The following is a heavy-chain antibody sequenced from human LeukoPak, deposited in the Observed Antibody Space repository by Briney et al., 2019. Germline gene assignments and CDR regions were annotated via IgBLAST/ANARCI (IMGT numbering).Heavy chain of an antibody. CDR1: GFTFSSYS. J-gene: IGHJ3*02. D-gene: IGHD1-26*01. CDR2: ISSSSYI. Sequence: GGSLRLSCAASGFTFSSYSMNWVRQARGKGLEWVSSISSSSYIYYADSVKGRFTISRDNAKNSLYLQRNSLRAEDTAVYYCARDGGWELLRPNDAFDIWGQGTMVTVSS. V-gene: IGHV3-21*01. CDR3: ARDGGWELLRPNDAFDI.